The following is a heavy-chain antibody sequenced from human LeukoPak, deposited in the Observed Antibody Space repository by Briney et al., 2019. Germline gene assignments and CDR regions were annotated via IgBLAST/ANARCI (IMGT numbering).Heavy chain of an antibody. Sequence: GGSLRLSCAASGFTVSSNYMSWVRQAPGKGLEWVSVIYSGGSTYYADSVKGRFTISRDNSKNTLYLQMNSLRAEDTAVYYCARYRSSTSCYGDGMDVWGQGTTVTVSS. CDR3: ARYRSSTSCYGDGMDV. CDR2: IYSGGST. CDR1: GFTVSSNY. D-gene: IGHD2-2*01. V-gene: IGHV3-53*01. J-gene: IGHJ6*02.